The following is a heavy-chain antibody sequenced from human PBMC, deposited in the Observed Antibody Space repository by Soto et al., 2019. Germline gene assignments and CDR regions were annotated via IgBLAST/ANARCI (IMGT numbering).Heavy chain of an antibody. CDR3: ARFRSLGYNFFDY. CDR2: ISIGNGYT. J-gene: IGHJ4*02. V-gene: IGHV1-3*04. CDR1: GDTFTTYA. D-gene: IGHD3-16*02. Sequence: AASVKVSCKASGDTFTTYAIHWVRQAPGQRLEWLGWISIGNGYTKYSAKFQDRVTITWDTSATTAYIQLSSLISEDTAVYYCARFRSLGYNFFDYWGQGTLVTVSS.